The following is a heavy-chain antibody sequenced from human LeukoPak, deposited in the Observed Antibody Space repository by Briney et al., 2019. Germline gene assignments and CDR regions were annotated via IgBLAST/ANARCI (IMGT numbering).Heavy chain of an antibody. Sequence: GASVKVSCKASGYTFTGYYMHWVRQAPGQGLEWMGWINPNSGGTNYAQKFQGRVTMTRDTSISTAYMELSRLRSDDTAVYYCATRRAYCGGDCLNWGQGTLVTVSS. V-gene: IGHV1-2*02. CDR3: ATRRAYCGGDCLN. J-gene: IGHJ4*02. CDR1: GYTFTGYY. D-gene: IGHD2-21*02. CDR2: INPNSGGT.